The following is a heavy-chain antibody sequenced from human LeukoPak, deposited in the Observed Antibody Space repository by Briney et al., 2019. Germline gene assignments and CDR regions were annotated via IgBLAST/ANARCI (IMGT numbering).Heavy chain of an antibody. CDR3: ARGGLTAACDY. V-gene: IGHV3-74*01. J-gene: IGHJ4*02. D-gene: IGHD6-13*01. Sequence: GGSLRLSCAASGFTFSSHWMYWVRQAPGKGPVSLSLINHDGSTTTCADSEKGRFTISRDNAKNTLYLQMNSLRAEDTAVYYCARGGLTAACDYWGQGTLVTVSP. CDR2: INHDGSTT. CDR1: GFTFSSHW.